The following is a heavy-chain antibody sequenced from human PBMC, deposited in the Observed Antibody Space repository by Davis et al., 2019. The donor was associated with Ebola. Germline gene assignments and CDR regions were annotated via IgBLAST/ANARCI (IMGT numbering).Heavy chain of an antibody. CDR1: GFTFSDYY. J-gene: IGHJ6*02. CDR3: ARGGTYDFWSSYYNDYYYYGMDV. Sequence: GESLKISCAASGFTFSDYYMSWIRQAPGKGLEWVSYISSSSSYTNYADSVKGRFTISRDNAKNSLYLQMNSLRAEDTAVYYCARGGTYDFWSSYYNDYYYYGMDVWGQGTTVTVSS. V-gene: IGHV3-11*06. D-gene: IGHD3-3*01. CDR2: ISSSSSYT.